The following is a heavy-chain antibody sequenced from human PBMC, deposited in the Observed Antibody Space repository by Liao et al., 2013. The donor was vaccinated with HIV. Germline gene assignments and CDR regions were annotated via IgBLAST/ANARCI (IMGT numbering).Heavy chain of an antibody. D-gene: IGHD6-13*01. Sequence: VQLQESGPGLVKPSETLSLTCTVSGGSVSSYYWSWLRQPAGKGLEWIGRISASGNTNSNPSLKSRVTMSVDTSKNHFFLNLTSVTAADTAVYYCARTPAAADWYFDLWGRGTLVTVS. J-gene: IGHJ2*01. CDR1: GGSVSSYY. V-gene: IGHV4-4*07. CDR2: ISASGNT. CDR3: ARTPAAADWYFDL.